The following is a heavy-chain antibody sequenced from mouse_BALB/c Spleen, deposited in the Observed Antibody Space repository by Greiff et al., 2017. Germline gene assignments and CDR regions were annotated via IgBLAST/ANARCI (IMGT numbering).Heavy chain of an antibody. V-gene: IGHV1-20*02. CDR3: ARGVLRYYFDY. Sequence: EVQGVESGPELVKPGASVKISCKASGYSFTGYFMNWVMQSHGKSLEWIGRINPYNGDTFYNQKFKGKATLTVDKSSSTAHMELRSLASEDSAVYYCARGVLRYYFDYWGQGTTLTVSS. D-gene: IGHD1-1*01. J-gene: IGHJ2*01. CDR1: GYSFTGYF. CDR2: INPYNGDT.